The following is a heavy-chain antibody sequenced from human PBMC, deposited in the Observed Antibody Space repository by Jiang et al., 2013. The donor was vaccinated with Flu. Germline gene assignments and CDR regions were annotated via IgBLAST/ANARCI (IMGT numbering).Heavy chain of an antibody. J-gene: IGHJ4*02. Sequence: EWMGRINPNSGGTNYAQKFQGRVTMTRDTSISTAYMELSRLRSDDTAVYYCARGMRKRMTTVTTTFDYWGQGTLVTVSS. CDR2: INPNSGGT. D-gene: IGHD4-17*01. V-gene: IGHV1-2*06. CDR3: ARGMRKRMTTVTTTFDY.